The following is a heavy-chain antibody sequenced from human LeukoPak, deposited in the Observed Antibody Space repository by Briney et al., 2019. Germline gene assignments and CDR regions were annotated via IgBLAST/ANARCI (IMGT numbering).Heavy chain of an antibody. CDR3: ARDGYYCSGGSCYYYYMDV. Sequence: ASVKVSCKASGYTFTSYYMHWVRQAPGQGLEWMGIINPSGGSTSYAQKFQGRITMTRDMSTSTVYMELSSLRSEDTAVYYCARDGYYCSGGSCYYYYMDVWGKGTTVTVSS. CDR1: GYTFTSYY. V-gene: IGHV1-46*01. J-gene: IGHJ6*03. CDR2: INPSGGST. D-gene: IGHD2-15*01.